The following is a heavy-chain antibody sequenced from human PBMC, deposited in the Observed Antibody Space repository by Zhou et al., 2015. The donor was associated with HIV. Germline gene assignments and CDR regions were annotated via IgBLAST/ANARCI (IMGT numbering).Heavy chain of an antibody. Sequence: QEVLVQSGAEVKKPGASVRVSCKGFGYNFAGYSLHWVRQTPGQGFEWMGRINPTTATQIIHRVCGARFTMAIDTSTSSIYMELRRLTSDDTAVYYCARHSGFHGWASFYYYMDIWGKGTTVTVSS. V-gene: IGHV1-2*06. CDR2: INPTTAT. D-gene: IGHD5-12*01. J-gene: IGHJ6*03. CDR1: GYNFAGYS. CDR3: ARHSGFHGWASFYYYMDI.